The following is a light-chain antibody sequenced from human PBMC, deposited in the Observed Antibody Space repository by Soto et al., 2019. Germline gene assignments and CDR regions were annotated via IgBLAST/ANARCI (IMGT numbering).Light chain of an antibody. Sequence: QSVLTQPPSVSGAPGQRVPISCTGSSSNIGAGFDVHWYQQLPGTAPKLLIYGNNNRPSGVPDRFSGSKSGTSASLAITGLQAEDEADYYCQSYDSSLSAVVFGGGTKLTVL. CDR2: GNN. V-gene: IGLV1-40*01. J-gene: IGLJ2*01. CDR3: QSYDSSLSAVV. CDR1: SSNIGAGFD.